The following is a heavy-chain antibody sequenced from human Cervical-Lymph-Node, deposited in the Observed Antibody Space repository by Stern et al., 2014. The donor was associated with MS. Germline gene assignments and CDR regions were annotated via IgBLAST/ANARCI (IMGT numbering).Heavy chain of an antibody. Sequence: VQLEESGGGVVQPGRSMRLSCAASGFTFSTYGIHWVRQAPGKGLEWVTVIWYDGSNKYYADSVKGRFTISRDNSKKTLYLQINSLRAEDTAVYYCAREGGNTAKYFQHWGQGTLVTVSS. CDR2: IWYDGSNK. J-gene: IGHJ1*01. CDR3: AREGGNTAKYFQH. V-gene: IGHV3-33*01. D-gene: IGHD4-23*01. CDR1: GFTFSTYG.